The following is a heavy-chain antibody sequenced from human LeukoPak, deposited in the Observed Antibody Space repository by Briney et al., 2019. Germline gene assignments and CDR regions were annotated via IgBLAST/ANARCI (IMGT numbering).Heavy chain of an antibody. J-gene: IGHJ6*02. CDR2: IKHDGSEK. CDR3: TRGGIWGMDV. CDR1: GFTFNNYW. D-gene: IGHD1-26*01. Sequence: SGGSLRLSCVASGFTFNNYWMTWVRQAPGKGLEWVATIKHDGSEKYYVDSVKGRFTISRDNGKNSLYLQMNSLRAEDTAVYYCTRGGIWGMDVWGQGTTVIVSS. V-gene: IGHV3-7*01.